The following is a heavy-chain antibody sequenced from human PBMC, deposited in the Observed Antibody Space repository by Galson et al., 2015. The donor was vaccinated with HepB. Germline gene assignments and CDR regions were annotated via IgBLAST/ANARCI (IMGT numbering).Heavy chain of an antibody. Sequence: SLRLSCAASGFTFSSHGMHWVRQAPGKGLEWVAIIWYDGNNKYYADSVKGRLTISRDNSKNTLYLQMNSLRAEDTAVYYCARDRGSGSYLDYWGQGTLVTVSS. J-gene: IGHJ4*02. CDR3: ARDRGSGSYLDY. CDR1: GFTFSSHG. V-gene: IGHV3-33*01. D-gene: IGHD3-10*01. CDR2: IWYDGNNK.